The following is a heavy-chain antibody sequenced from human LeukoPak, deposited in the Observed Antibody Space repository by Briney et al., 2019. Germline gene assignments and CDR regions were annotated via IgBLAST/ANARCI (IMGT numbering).Heavy chain of an antibody. Sequence: PGGSLRLSCAASGFTVISNYMSWVRQAPGKGLEWVSIIYTGGSTFYADSVKGRFTISRDNSKNTLYLQMDSLRAEDTALYYCAGGGTYRRFDYWGEGTLVTVSS. CDR3: AGGGTYRRFDY. D-gene: IGHD3-16*02. V-gene: IGHV3-53*01. CDR2: IYTGGST. CDR1: GFTVISNY. J-gene: IGHJ4*02.